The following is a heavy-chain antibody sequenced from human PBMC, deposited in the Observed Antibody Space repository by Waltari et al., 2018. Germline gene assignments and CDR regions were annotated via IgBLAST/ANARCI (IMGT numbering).Heavy chain of an antibody. CDR2: INPKSGVT. Sequence: QVHLVQSGAEVKKPGASVRVSCKTSGYTFSDYYIYWVRQAPGQGLEWMGWINPKSGVTNPAQKFQGRVTLTRDTSTSTVYMELRGLTSDDTAIYYCARDLFPNFWSGYGFDIWGQGTKVTVSS. D-gene: IGHD3-3*01. CDR3: ARDLFPNFWSGYGFDI. CDR1: GYTFSDYY. V-gene: IGHV1-2*02. J-gene: IGHJ3*02.